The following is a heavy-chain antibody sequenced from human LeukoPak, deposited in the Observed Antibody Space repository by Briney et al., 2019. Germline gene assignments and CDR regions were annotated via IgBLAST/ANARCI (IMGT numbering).Heavy chain of an antibody. D-gene: IGHD2-15*01. CDR2: ISGSGGST. CDR3: AKDIVVEVAGHYFDY. CDR1: GFTFSNYA. J-gene: IGHJ4*02. Sequence: PGGSLRLSCAASGFTFSNYAMNWVRQAPGKGLEWVSAISGSGGSTNYAESVKGRFTISRDNSRTTLYPQMNSLRAEDTAVYSCAKDIVVEVAGHYFDYWGQGTLVTVSS. V-gene: IGHV3-23*01.